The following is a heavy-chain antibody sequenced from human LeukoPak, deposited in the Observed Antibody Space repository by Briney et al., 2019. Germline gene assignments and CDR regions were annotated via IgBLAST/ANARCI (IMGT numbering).Heavy chain of an antibody. Sequence: SETLSLTCTVSGGSIYSYYWTWIRQPPGKRLESIGNIYHSGSPNYKPSLKSRVTISIDTSRNQCSLKLTSVTAADTAVYYCARRGYSGYDFSGLDVWGQGTTVTVSS. J-gene: IGHJ6*02. V-gene: IGHV4-59*08. CDR3: ARRGYSGYDFSGLDV. CDR1: GGSIYSYY. CDR2: IYHSGSP. D-gene: IGHD1-26*01.